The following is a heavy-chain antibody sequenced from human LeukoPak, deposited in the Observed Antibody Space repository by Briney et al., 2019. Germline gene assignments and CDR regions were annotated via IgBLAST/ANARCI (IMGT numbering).Heavy chain of an antibody. D-gene: IGHD3-22*01. V-gene: IGHV7-4-1*02. CDR2: IDSNTGSQ. CDR3: ARSNNAGDYLGVGFDY. Sequence: GASVKVSCKASGYTFTTYPIIWVRQAPGQGLEWMGRIDSNTGSQTYAQGFTGRFVFSSDTSVRTAYLPISSLKAEDAAVYYCARSNNAGDYLGVGFDYWGQGTLVTVSP. CDR1: GYTFTTYP. J-gene: IGHJ4*02.